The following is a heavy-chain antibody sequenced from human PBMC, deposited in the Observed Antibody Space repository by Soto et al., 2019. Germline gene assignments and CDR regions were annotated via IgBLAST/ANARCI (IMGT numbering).Heavy chain of an antibody. D-gene: IGHD6-19*01. CDR2: ISSSSSTI. V-gene: IGHV3-48*02. Sequence: GGSLRLSCTASGFTFSSYGMNWVRQAPGKGLEWVSSISSSSSTIHYADSVRGRFTISRDNAKNSLYLQMNSLRDEDTAVYYCAREISVAGGHFDYWGQGTLVTVSS. CDR3: AREISVAGGHFDY. CDR1: GFTFSSYG. J-gene: IGHJ4*02.